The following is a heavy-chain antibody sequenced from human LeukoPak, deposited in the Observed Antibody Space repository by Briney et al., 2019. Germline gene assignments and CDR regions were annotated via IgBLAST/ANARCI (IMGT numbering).Heavy chain of an antibody. J-gene: IGHJ4*02. CDR3: AKDVAALDY. V-gene: IGHV3-23*01. Sequence: GGSLRLSCAASGFTFRSYAMSWVRQAPGKGLEWVSGVSGSGGGTYYADSVKGRFTISRDNSKNTLYLQMNSLRAEGAAVYYCAKDVAALDYWGQGTLVTVSS. CDR1: GFTFRSYA. CDR2: VSGSGGGT.